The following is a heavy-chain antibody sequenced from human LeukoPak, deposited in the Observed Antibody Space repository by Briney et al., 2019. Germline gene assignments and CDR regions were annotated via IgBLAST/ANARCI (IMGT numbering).Heavy chain of an antibody. V-gene: IGHV1-2*02. CDR1: RYTFTDYY. CDR2: INPSSGGT. D-gene: IGHD3-10*01. J-gene: IGHJ4*02. CDR3: ARALGHGSGTYYIVLGY. Sequence: ASVKVSCKASRYTFTDYYMHWVRQAPGQGLEWMGWINPSSGGTNYARKFQGRVTMTRDTSISTAYMELSRLRSDDTAVYYCARALGHGSGTYYIVLGYWGQGTLVTVSS.